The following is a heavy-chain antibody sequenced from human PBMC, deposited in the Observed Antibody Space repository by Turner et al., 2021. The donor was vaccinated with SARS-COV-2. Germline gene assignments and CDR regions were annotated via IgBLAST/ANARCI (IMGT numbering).Heavy chain of an antibody. CDR1: GGSISSSSYY. Sequence: QLQLQESGPGLVKPSATLSLTCTVSGGSISSSSYYWGWTRQPPGKGLEWIGSMYYSGSNYYNPSLKRRVTISVDTSKNQFSLKLSSVTAADTAVYYCARRSSRLGNWYFDLWGRGTLVTVSS. CDR3: ARRSSRLGNWYFDL. V-gene: IGHV4-39*01. J-gene: IGHJ2*01. CDR2: MYYSGSN. D-gene: IGHD2-15*01.